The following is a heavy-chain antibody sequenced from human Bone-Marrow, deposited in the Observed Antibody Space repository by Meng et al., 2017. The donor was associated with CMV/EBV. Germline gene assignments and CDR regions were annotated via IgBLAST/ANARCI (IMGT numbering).Heavy chain of an antibody. Sequence: SLKISCAASGFTFEDYAMHWVRQAPGKGLEWVSGVTWNSGNIGYADSVKGRFTISRDNAKNSLYLQMDNLRSEDTALYYCARDNFDTSYYGMDVWGQGTTVTVSS. V-gene: IGHV3-9*01. J-gene: IGHJ6*02. CDR2: VTWNSGNI. CDR1: GFTFEDYA. D-gene: IGHD3-9*01. CDR3: ARDNFDTSYYGMDV.